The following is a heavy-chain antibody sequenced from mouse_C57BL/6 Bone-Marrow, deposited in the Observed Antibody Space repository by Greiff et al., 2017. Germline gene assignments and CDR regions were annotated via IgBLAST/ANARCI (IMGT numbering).Heavy chain of an antibody. CDR2: INPSTGGT. Sequence: VQLKESGPELVKPGASVKISCKASGYSFTGYYMNWVKQSPEKSLEWIGEINPSTGGTTYNQKFKAKATLTVDKSSSTAYMQLKSLTSEDSAVYYCARIFITTVDYWGQGTTLTVSS. CDR3: ARIFITTVDY. CDR1: GYSFTGYY. D-gene: IGHD1-1*01. V-gene: IGHV1-42*01. J-gene: IGHJ2*01.